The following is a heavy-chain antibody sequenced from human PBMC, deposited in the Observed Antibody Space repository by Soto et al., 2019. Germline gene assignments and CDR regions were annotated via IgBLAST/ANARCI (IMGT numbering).Heavy chain of an antibody. V-gene: IGHV4-4*02. Sequence: QVQLQESGPGLVKPSGTLSLTCAVSGGSISSSNWWSWVRQPPGKGLEWIGEIYHSGSTNYNPSLKRRVTISVDKPTPQFPRKLSSVTAADTAVYYCASAGDGAHFDYWGQGTLVTVSS. D-gene: IGHD3-10*01. J-gene: IGHJ4*02. CDR3: ASAGDGAHFDY. CDR2: IYHSGST. CDR1: GGSISSSNW.